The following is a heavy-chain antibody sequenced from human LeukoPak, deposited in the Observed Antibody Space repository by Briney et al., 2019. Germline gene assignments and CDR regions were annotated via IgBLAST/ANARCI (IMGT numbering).Heavy chain of an antibody. D-gene: IGHD4-11*01. J-gene: IGHJ4*02. CDR3: ARGLTVTTTSYYFDY. CDR2: INHSGST. V-gene: IGHV4-34*01. CDR1: GGSFSGYY. Sequence: PSETLSLTCAVYGGSFSGYYWSLIRQPPGKGLEWIGEINHSGSTNYNPSLKSRVTISVDTSKNQFSLKLSSVTAADTAVYYCARGLTVTTTSYYFDYWGQGTLVTVSS.